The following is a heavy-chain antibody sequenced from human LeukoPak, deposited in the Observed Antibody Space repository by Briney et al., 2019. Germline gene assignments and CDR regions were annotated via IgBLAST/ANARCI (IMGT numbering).Heavy chain of an antibody. Sequence: GGSLRLSCAASGSIFSSYSMNWVRQAPGKGLEWVANIKQEGSARYYVDSVTGRFTISRDNAMNSLYLQMNSLRVEDTAVYYCARDPGIAAAGTVGYFDSWGQGILVTVSS. CDR1: GSIFSSYS. V-gene: IGHV3-7*01. CDR3: ARDPGIAAAGTVGYFDS. D-gene: IGHD6-13*01. CDR2: IKQEGSAR. J-gene: IGHJ4*02.